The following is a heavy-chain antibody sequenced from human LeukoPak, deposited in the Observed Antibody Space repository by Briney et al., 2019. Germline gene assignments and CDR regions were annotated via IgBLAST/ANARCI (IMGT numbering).Heavy chain of an antibody. CDR2: INPNSGGT. CDR1: GGTFSSYA. V-gene: IGHV1-2*02. J-gene: IGHJ4*02. CDR3: AREYYDILTGYYEGSFDY. D-gene: IGHD3-9*01. Sequence: ASVKVSCKASGGTFSSYAISWVRQAPGQGLEWMGWINPNSGGTNYAQKFQGRVTMTRDTSSSTAYMELSRLRSDDTAVYYCAREYYDILTGYYEGSFDYWGQGTLVTVSS.